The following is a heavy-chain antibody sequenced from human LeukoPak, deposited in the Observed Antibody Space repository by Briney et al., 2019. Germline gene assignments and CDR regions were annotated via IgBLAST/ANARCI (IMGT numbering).Heavy chain of an antibody. CDR2: IRYDGSNK. V-gene: IGHV3-30*02. CDR1: GFTFSSYG. Sequence: GGSLRLSCAASGFTFSSYGMHWVRQAPGKGLEWVAFIRYDGSNKYYADSVKGRFTISRDNSKNTLYLQMNSLRAEDTAVYYCARGRTQGYYDSSGYPAESYYFDYWGQGTLVTVSS. CDR3: ARGRTQGYYDSSGYPAESYYFDY. J-gene: IGHJ4*02. D-gene: IGHD3-22*01.